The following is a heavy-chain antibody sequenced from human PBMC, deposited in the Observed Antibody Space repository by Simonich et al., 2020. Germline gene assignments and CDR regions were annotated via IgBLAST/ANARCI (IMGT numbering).Heavy chain of an antibody. V-gene: IGHV3-48*03. Sequence: EVQLVESGGGLVQPGGSLRLSCAASGFTFSRYEMHWVRQAPGKGLGWVAYIRSSGRTMYYTDSVKGRFTNPRDNAKNSLYLQMNSLRAEDTAVYYCARDFRLQLVEIGTYYYYGMDVWGQGTTVTVSS. CDR2: IRSSGRTM. CDR3: ARDFRLQLVEIGTYYYYGMDV. J-gene: IGHJ6*02. D-gene: IGHD6-6*01. CDR1: GFTFSRYE.